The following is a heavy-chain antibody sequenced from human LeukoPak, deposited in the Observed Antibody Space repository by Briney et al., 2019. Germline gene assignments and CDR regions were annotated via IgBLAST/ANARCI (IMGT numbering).Heavy chain of an antibody. CDR2: FDPEDGET. J-gene: IGHJ6*03. V-gene: IGHV1-24*01. CDR3: ARALLYDFWSVGYYYYMGV. CDR1: GYTLTELS. D-gene: IGHD3-3*01. Sequence: ASVKVSCKVSGYTLTELSMHWVRQAPGKGLEWVGGFDPEDGETIYAQKFQGRVTMTEDTSTDTAYMELSSLRSEDTAVYYCARALLYDFWSVGYYYYMGVWGKGTTVTVSS.